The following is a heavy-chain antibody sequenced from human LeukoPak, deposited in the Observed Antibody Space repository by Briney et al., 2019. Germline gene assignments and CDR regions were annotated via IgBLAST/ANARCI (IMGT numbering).Heavy chain of an antibody. J-gene: IGHJ4*02. Sequence: PSETLSLTCTVSGGSLRSYYWSWIRQPAGKGLEWIGRIYTSGSTNYNPSLKSRVTISVDTSKTQFSLQQSSVTAAATAVYYCARDRGGTPFDYWGQGTLVTVSS. D-gene: IGHD2-15*01. CDR2: IYTSGST. V-gene: IGHV4-4*07. CDR1: GGSLRSYY. CDR3: ARDRGGTPFDY.